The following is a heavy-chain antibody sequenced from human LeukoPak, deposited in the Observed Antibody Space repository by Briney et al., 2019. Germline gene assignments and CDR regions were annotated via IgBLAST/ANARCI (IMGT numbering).Heavy chain of an antibody. Sequence: SGGSLRLSCAVSGFTFSSHWMNWVRQAPGKGLEWVSAISGSGGSTYYADSVKGRFTISRDNSKNTLYLQMNSLRAEDTAVYYCAKDEGEYSSGWSIFDYWGQGTLVTVSS. CDR1: GFTFSSHW. CDR3: AKDEGEYSSGWSIFDY. J-gene: IGHJ4*02. D-gene: IGHD6-19*01. V-gene: IGHV3-23*01. CDR2: ISGSGGST.